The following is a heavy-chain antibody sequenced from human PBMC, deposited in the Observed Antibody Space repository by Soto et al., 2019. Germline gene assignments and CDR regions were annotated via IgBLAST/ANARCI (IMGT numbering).Heavy chain of an antibody. CDR1: GDSISTYY. Sequence: SETLSLTCTMSGDSISTYYWSWVRQPPGKGLQWIGYVFYRGGTAYNPAFKSRATISLDMSKNQFYLKLSSVTAADTAAYYCARLQLVERVIDSWGQGTLVTVSS. D-gene: IGHD1-1*01. J-gene: IGHJ4*02. CDR2: VFYRGGT. CDR3: ARLQLVERVIDS. V-gene: IGHV4-59*01.